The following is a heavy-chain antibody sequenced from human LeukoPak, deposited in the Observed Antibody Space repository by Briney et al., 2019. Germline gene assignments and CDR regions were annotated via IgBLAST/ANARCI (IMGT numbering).Heavy chain of an antibody. D-gene: IGHD4-17*01. CDR3: ATSTVTNYFDN. Sequence: PGGSLSLSCAASGFTFSSYEMNWVRQAPGKGLEWISYISRSGSTINYADSVKGRFTISRDDAKYSLYLQMNSLRAEDTAVYYCATSTVTNYFDNWGQGSLVTVSS. CDR1: GFTFSSYE. V-gene: IGHV3-48*03. CDR2: ISRSGSTI. J-gene: IGHJ4*02.